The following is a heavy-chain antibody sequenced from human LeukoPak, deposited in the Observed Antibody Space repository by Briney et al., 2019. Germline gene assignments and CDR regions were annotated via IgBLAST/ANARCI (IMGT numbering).Heavy chain of an antibody. J-gene: IGHJ4*02. Sequence: GGSLRLSCAASGFTFSSYAVHWVRQAPGKGLEWVSSISSSSAYIYYADSVNGRFTISRDNAQNSLYLQMNSLRAEDTTVYYCTRGSYGDYEYWGQGTLVTVSS. CDR2: ISSSSAYI. D-gene: IGHD4-17*01. V-gene: IGHV3-21*01. CDR3: TRGSYGDYEY. CDR1: GFTFSSYA.